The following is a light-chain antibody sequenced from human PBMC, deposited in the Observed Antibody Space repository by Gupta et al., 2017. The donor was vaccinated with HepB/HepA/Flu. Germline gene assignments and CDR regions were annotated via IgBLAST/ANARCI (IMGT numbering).Light chain of an antibody. V-gene: IGLV2-14*03. Sequence: QSALTQPASVSGSPGPSITISCTGTSSDVGRYNFVSWYQQHPGKAPKVMIYDVSNRPSGVSDRFSGSKSGNTASLTISGLQAEDEADYYCSSYTSSSTLLYVFGTGTKVTVL. CDR2: DVS. CDR1: SSDVGRYNF. J-gene: IGLJ1*01. CDR3: SSYTSSSTLLYV.